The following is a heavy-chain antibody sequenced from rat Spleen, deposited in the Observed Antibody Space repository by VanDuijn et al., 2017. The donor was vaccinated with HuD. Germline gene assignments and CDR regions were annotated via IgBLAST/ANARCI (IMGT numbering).Heavy chain of an antibody. CDR1: GFTFGDYG. J-gene: IGHJ4*01. CDR3: ARPDYYSSYMEGVMDA. CDR2: ISPSGVGT. V-gene: IGHV5-19*01. D-gene: IGHD1-2*01. Sequence: EVQLVESGGGLVQPGRSLKLSCAASGFTFGDYGMHWIRQAPTKGLEWVASISPSGVGTSFRDSVKGRFTLSRYNAKSTLYLQMNSLRSEDTATYYCARPDYYSSYMEGVMDAWGQGASVTVSS.